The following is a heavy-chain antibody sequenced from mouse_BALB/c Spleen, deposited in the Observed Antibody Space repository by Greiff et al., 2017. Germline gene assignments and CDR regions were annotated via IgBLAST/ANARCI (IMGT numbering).Heavy chain of an antibody. Sequence: DVQLQESGAELVKPGASVKLSCTASGFNIKDTYMHWVKQRPEQGLEWIGRIDPANGNTKYDPKFQGKATITADTSSNTAYLQLSSLTSEDTAVYYCARSRSSFYAMDYWGQGTSVTVSS. V-gene: IGHV14-3*02. CDR3: ARSRSSFYAMDY. J-gene: IGHJ4*01. CDR1: GFNIKDTY. CDR2: IDPANGNT. D-gene: IGHD1-1*01.